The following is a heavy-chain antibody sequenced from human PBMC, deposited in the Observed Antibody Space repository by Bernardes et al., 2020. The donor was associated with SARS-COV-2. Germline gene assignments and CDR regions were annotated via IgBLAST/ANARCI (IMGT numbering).Heavy chain of an antibody. CDR1: GGSIDSTYW. Sequence: SETLSLTCAVSGGSIDSTYWWSWVRQSPGKGLEWIGEIYRTGSTTYNPSLKSRVTMSLDVSKNEFSLELRSVTAADTVMYYCARGYSSGWGRGDYFDSWGQGTLVTVSS. D-gene: IGHD6-19*01. CDR3: ARGYSSGWGRGDYFDS. V-gene: IGHV4-4*02. J-gene: IGHJ4*02. CDR2: IYRTGST.